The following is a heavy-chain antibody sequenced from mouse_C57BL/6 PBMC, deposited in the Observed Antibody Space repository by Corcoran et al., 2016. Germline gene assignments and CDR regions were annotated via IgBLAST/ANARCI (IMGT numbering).Heavy chain of an antibody. CDR3: ARGYDYDVAY. V-gene: IGHV1-26*01. Sequence: EVQLQQSGPELVKPGASVKISCKASGYTFTDYYMNWVKQSQGKSLEWIGDINPNNGGTSYNQKFKGKATLTVDKSSSTAYMELRSLTSEDSAVYYCARGYDYDVAYWGQGTLVTVSA. J-gene: IGHJ3*01. D-gene: IGHD2-4*01. CDR2: INPNNGGT. CDR1: GYTFTDYY.